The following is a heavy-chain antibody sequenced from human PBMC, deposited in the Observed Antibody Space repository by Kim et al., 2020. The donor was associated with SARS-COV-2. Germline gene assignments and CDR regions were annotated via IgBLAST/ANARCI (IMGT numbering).Heavy chain of an antibody. CDR2: IIPIFGTA. J-gene: IGHJ4*02. D-gene: IGHD6-19*01. Sequence: SVKVSCKASGGTFSSYAISWVRQAPGQGLEWMGGIIPIFGTANYAQKFQGRVTITADESTSTDYMELSSLRSEDTAVYYCARELGIAVAGAPFDYWGQGTLVTVSS. CDR1: GGTFSSYA. CDR3: ARELGIAVAGAPFDY. V-gene: IGHV1-69*13.